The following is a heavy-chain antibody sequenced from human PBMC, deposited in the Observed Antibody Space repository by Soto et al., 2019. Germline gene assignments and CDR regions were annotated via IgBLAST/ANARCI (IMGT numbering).Heavy chain of an antibody. CDR1: GGSISSYY. CDR3: ACEPQWLRGYFDY. J-gene: IGHJ4*02. CDR2: IYYSGST. D-gene: IGHD5-12*01. Sequence: PSETLSLTCTVSGGSISSYYWSWIRQPPGKGLEWIGYIYYSGSTNYNPSLKSRVTISVDTSKNQFSLKLSSVTAADTAVYYCACEPQWLRGYFDYWGQGTLVTVSS. V-gene: IGHV4-59*08.